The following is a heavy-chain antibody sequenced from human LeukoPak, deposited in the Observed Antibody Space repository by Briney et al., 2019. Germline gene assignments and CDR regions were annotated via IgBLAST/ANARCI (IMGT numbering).Heavy chain of an antibody. CDR3: ATVPLGSGYFDY. D-gene: IGHD3-10*01. CDR2: IIPILSIA. J-gene: IGHJ4*02. V-gene: IGHV1-69*04. CDR1: GGTFSSYA. Sequence: SVKVSCKASGGTFSSYAISWVRQAPGQGREWMGRIIPILSIANYAQKFQGRVTITADKSTSTAYMELSSLRSEDTAVYYCATVPLGSGYFDYWGQGTLVTVSS.